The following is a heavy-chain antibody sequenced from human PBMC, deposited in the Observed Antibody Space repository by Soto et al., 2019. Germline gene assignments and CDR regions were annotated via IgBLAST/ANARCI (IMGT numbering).Heavy chain of an antibody. Sequence: PSETLSLTCAVSGGSISSGGYSWSWIRQPPGKGLEWIGYMYHSGNTYYNPSLKSRVTISSDPSKNQFSLKLTSVTAADTALYYCARDFEKSAIGPWGQGTLVTVSS. CDR1: GGSISSGGYS. CDR3: ARDFEKSAIGP. V-gene: IGHV4-30-2*05. D-gene: IGHD3-9*01. CDR2: MYHSGNT. J-gene: IGHJ5*02.